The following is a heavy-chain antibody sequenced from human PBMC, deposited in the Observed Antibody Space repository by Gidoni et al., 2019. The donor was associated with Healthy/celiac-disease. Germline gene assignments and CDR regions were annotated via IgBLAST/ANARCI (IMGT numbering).Heavy chain of an antibody. CDR3: ARGSGYSSSWYALYFDY. V-gene: IGHV4-30-2*01. CDR1: GGSISSVGYP. D-gene: IGHD6-13*01. CDR2: IHHSGST. J-gene: IGHJ4*02. Sequence: HLQLQDSGSRLVTPSQTLSPTCAVSGGSISSVGYPWSWIRQPQGKCLEWIGYIHHSGSTYYHLSLKSRVTISVDRSKNQFSLKLSSVTAADTDVYYCARGSGYSSSWYALYFDYWGRGTLVTVSS.